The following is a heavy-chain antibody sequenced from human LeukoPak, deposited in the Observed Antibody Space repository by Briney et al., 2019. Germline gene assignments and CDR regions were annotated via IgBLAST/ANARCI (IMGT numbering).Heavy chain of an antibody. D-gene: IGHD2-2*01. J-gene: IGHJ4*02. CDR1: GFTFSTYA. CDR2: INGDGGST. CDR3: AKRPDCSTTNCFRFEY. V-gene: IGHV3-23*01. Sequence: GESLTLSCAASGFTFSTYAMSWVRQAPGQGLEWVSSINGDGGSTYYPESVKGRFTVSRDNSKNTLYLQMDSLRAEDTAVYYCAKRPDCSTTNCFRFEYWGQGTLVTVSS.